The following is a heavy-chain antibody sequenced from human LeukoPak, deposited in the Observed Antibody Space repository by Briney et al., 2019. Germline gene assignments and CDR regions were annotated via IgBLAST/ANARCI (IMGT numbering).Heavy chain of an antibody. D-gene: IGHD3-16*01. CDR2: ISAYNGNT. J-gene: IGHJ4*02. V-gene: IGHV1-18*01. CDR3: ARSLGEGDGSGSDFDY. Sequence: ASVKVSCKASGYTFTSYGISWVRQAPGQGLEWMGWISAYNGNTNYAQKLQGRVTMTTDTSTSTAYMELRSLRSDDTAVYYCARSLGEGDGSGSDFDYWGQGTLVTVSS. CDR1: GYTFTSYG.